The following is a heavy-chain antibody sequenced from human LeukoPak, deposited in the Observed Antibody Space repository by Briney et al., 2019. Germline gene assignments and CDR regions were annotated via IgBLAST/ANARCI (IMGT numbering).Heavy chain of an antibody. V-gene: IGHV4-59*01. Sequence: SETLSLTCTVSGGSISSYYWRWIRQPPGKGLGWLGYIYYSGSTNYNPSLKSRVTISVDTSKNQFSLKLSSVTAADTAVYYCARGYSSSWYYVDYFDYWGQGTLVTVSS. CDR1: GGSISSYY. D-gene: IGHD6-13*01. J-gene: IGHJ4*02. CDR3: ARGYSSSWYYVDYFDY. CDR2: IYYSGST.